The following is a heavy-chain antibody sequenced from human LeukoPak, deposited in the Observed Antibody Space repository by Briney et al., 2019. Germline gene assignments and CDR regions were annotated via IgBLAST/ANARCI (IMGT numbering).Heavy chain of an antibody. V-gene: IGHV1-2*02. J-gene: IGHJ5*02. CDR1: GYTFTGYY. CDR3: ARDIPVYCSGGSCYGGNWFDP. Sequence: ASVTASCKASGYTFTGYYMHWVRQAPGQGLEWMGWINPKMEGTNYAQKFQGRVTMARDTSISTAYMELSRLRSDDTAVYYCARDIPVYCSGGSCYGGNWFDPWGQGPWVTVSS. CDR2: INPKMEGT. D-gene: IGHD2-15*01.